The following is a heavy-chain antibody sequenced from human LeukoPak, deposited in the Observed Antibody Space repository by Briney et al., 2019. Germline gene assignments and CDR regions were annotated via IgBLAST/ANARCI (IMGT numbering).Heavy chain of an antibody. CDR2: IRYDGSNK. Sequence: PGGSLRLSCAASGFTSSSYGMHWVRQAPGKGLEWVAFIRYDGSNKYYADSVKGRFTISRDNSKNTLYLQMNSLRVEDTAVYYCARDRAVVVPSAIGPDYWGQGTLVTVSS. J-gene: IGHJ4*02. CDR1: GFTSSSYG. V-gene: IGHV3-30*02. CDR3: ARDRAVVVPSAIGPDY. D-gene: IGHD2-2*02.